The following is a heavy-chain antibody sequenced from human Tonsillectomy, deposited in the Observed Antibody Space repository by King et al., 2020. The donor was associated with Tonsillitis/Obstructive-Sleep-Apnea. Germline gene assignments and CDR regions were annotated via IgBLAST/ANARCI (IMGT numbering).Heavy chain of an antibody. CDR3: AKDMDDAWAFDY. V-gene: IGHV3-9*01. D-gene: IGHD1-1*01. CDR1: GFTFDDYA. Sequence: VQLVESGGGLVQPGRSLRLSCAASGFTFDDYAMHWVRQAPGKGLEWVSGISWNSGSIGYADSVKGRFTIPRDNAKNSLYLQMNSLRAEDTALYYCAKDMDDAWAFDYWGQGTLVTVSS. CDR2: ISWNSGSI. J-gene: IGHJ4*02.